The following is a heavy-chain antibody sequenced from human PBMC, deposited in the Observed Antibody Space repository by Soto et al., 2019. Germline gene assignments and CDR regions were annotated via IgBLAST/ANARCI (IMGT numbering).Heavy chain of an antibody. CDR1: GGTFSSYS. Sequence: QVQLVQSGAEVKKPGSSVKVSCKASGGTFSSYSINWVRQAPGQGLEWMGEIIPIFGTANYAQKFQGRVTITADEAPSTANMELSSLRSEDTAVYYCARDGGRHSGGMDVWGQGTLVTVSS. J-gene: IGHJ4*02. CDR3: ARDGGRHSGGMDV. D-gene: IGHD1-26*01. CDR2: IIPIFGTA. V-gene: IGHV1-69*01.